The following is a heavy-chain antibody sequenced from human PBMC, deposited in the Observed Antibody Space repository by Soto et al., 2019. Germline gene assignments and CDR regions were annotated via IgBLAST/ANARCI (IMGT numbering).Heavy chain of an antibody. Sequence: PGGSLRLSCAASGLTFSSNAMHWVRQAPGKGLEWVALISYDGSNKYYADSVKGRFTFSRHNSKNTQFLQLNNLRPEDTALYYCARDRGSRAPYYFAYCGQGSMVTVSS. V-gene: IGHV3-30-3*01. CDR1: GLTFSSNA. J-gene: IGHJ4*02. D-gene: IGHD3-16*01. CDR2: ISYDGSNK. CDR3: ARDRGSRAPYYFAY.